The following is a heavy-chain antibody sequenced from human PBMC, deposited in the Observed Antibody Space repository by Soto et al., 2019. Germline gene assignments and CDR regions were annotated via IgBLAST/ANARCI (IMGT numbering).Heavy chain of an antibody. D-gene: IGHD3-22*01. CDR3: ARQADSSGYYPNFDY. V-gene: IGHV4-59*08. CDR1: GDTTRSDY. J-gene: IGHJ4*02. CDR2: ISYTGST. Sequence: SETLSLTCSVSGDTTRSDYWNWIRQPPGKRLEWIGYISYTGSTNYNPSLRSRVTISVDTSKNQFSLKLSSVTAADTAVYYCARQADSSGYYPNFDYWGQGTLVTVSS.